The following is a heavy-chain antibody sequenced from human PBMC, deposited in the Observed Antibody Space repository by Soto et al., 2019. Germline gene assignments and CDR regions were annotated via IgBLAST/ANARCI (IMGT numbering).Heavy chain of an antibody. V-gene: IGHV6-1*01. CDR2: TYYRSKWYN. D-gene: IGHD3-10*01. Sequence: SQTLSLTCVISGDSVSSNSAAWNWIRQSPSRGLEWLGRTYYRSKWYNDYAVSVKSRITINPDTSKNQFSLQLNSVTPEDTAVYYCARDATLYYYGSGSPRRYYYYYGMDVWGQGTTVTVSS. CDR3: ARDATLYYYGSGSPRRYYYYYGMDV. J-gene: IGHJ6*02. CDR1: GDSVSSNSAA.